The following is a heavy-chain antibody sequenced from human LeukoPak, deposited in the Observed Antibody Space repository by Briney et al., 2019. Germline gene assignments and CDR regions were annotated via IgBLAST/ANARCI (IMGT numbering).Heavy chain of an antibody. CDR3: ARGLYYGGNQRAHDAFDI. Sequence: WASVKVSCKASGYIFTDYYMHWVRQAPGQGLEWMGWFDPASGGTKYAQKFQGRVTMTRDTSIHTAYMELSSLGLDDTAVYYCARGLYYGGNQRAHDAFDIWGQGTLVTVSS. J-gene: IGHJ3*02. CDR2: FDPASGGT. CDR1: GYIFTDYY. D-gene: IGHD4-23*01. V-gene: IGHV1-2*02.